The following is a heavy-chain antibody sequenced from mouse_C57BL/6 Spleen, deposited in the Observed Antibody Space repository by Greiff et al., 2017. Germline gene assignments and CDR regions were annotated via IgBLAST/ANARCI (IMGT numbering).Heavy chain of an antibody. D-gene: IGHD1-2*01. V-gene: IGHV1-59*01. Sequence: VQLQQSGAELVRPGTSVKLSCKASGYTFTSYWMHWVKQRPGQGLEWIGVIDPSDSYTNYNQKFKGKATLTVDKSSSTAYMQLRSLTSEDSAVYYCAKGGTGTYYAMDYWGQGTSVTVSS. CDR2: IDPSDSYT. CDR1: GYTFTSYW. CDR3: AKGGTGTYYAMDY. J-gene: IGHJ4*01.